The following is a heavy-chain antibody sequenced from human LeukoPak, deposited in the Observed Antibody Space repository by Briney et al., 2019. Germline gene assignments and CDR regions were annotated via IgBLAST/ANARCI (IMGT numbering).Heavy chain of an antibody. J-gene: IGHJ6*03. V-gene: IGHV3-7*01. CDR2: IKKDGSEK. CDR1: GFAFSSYW. D-gene: IGHD4-17*01. CDR3: ARERLYGDYYYYYYMDV. Sequence: GGXLRLSCAASGFAFSSYWMSWVRQAPGKGLEGVANIKKDGSEKYYVDSVKGGFTISRDNSKNSLYLQMNSLRAEDTAVYYCARERLYGDYYYYYYMDVWGKGTTVTVSS.